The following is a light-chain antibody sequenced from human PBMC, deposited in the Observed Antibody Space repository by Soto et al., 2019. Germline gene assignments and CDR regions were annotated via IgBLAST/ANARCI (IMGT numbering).Light chain of an antibody. Sequence: EIVLTQSPATLSLSPGERATLSCRASQSVSSYLAWYQQKPGQAPRLLIYDASNRATGIPARFSGSGSGTDFTLTISSLEPEDFAVYYCQQRSNWPPGPFPFGPGTKVDIK. CDR1: QSVSSY. J-gene: IGKJ3*01. V-gene: IGKV3-11*01. CDR2: DAS. CDR3: QQRSNWPPGPFP.